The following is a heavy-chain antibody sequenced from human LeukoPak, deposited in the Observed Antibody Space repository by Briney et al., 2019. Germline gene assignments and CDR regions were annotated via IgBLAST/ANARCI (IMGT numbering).Heavy chain of an antibody. CDR2: IWYDGSNK. D-gene: IGHD5-24*01. CDR1: GFTFSSYG. V-gene: IGHV3-33*01. CDR3: ATRDGYNAAEHD. J-gene: IGHJ4*01. Sequence: GGSLRLSCAASGFTFSSYGMHWVRQAPGKGLEWVAAIWYDGSNKYYADSVKGRFTISRDNSKNTLYLQMNSLRAEDTAVYYCATRDGYNAAEHDWGHGSLVNGS.